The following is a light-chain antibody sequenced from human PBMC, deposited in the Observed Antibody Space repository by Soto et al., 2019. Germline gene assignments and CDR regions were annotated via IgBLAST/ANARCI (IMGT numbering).Light chain of an antibody. CDR1: QSVSSSY. CDR3: QQYGSSPLT. Sequence: EIVLTQSPGTLSLSPGERATLSCRASQSVSSSYLAWYQQKPGQAPRLLIYGASSRATGIPDRFSGSGSGTDFTLTISXXXXXDFAVYYCQQYGSSPLTFGGGT. V-gene: IGKV3-20*01. J-gene: IGKJ4*01. CDR2: GAS.